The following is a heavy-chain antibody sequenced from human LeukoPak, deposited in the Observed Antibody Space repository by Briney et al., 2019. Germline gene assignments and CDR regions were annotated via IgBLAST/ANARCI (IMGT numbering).Heavy chain of an antibody. CDR2: IYYSGST. V-gene: IGHV4-61*01. Sequence: PSETLSLTCTVSGGSVSSGSHYWSWIRQPPGKGLEWIGNIYYSGSTHYNPSLKSRVTISVDTSKNQFSLKLSSVTAADTAVYYCARYRYCSSISCYYASNWYFDLWGRGTLVTVSS. D-gene: IGHD2-2*01. CDR1: GGSVSSGSHY. J-gene: IGHJ2*01. CDR3: ARYRYCSSISCYYASNWYFDL.